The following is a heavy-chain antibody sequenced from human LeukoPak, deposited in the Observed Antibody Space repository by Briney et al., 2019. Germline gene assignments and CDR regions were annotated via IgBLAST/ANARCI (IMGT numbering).Heavy chain of an antibody. D-gene: IGHD5-18*01. CDR1: GGSINGGSISSFY. V-gene: IGHV4-61*01. CDR3: AHGYSYGNPYGMDV. Sequence: SETLSLTCTVSGGSINGGSISSFYWSWIRQSPGKGLEWIGYIFYTGSTTYNPSLKSRVTISVDTSKNQFSLKVTSVTAADTAVYYCAHGYSYGNPYGMDVWGQGTTVTVSS. CDR2: IFYTGST. J-gene: IGHJ6*02.